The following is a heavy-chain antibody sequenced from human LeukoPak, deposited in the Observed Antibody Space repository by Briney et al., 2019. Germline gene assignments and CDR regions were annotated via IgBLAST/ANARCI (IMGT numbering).Heavy chain of an antibody. J-gene: IGHJ4*02. V-gene: IGHV3-74*01. CDR1: GFPFSTYW. CDR2: ISNDGSST. D-gene: IGHD2/OR15-2a*01. CDR3: ARDWFHAIDY. Sequence: GGSLRLSCAASGFPFSTYWMHWVRQVPGKGLVWVSHISNDGSSTNYADSVKGRFTISRDNAKNTLSLQMNSLRGEDTAVYYCARDWFHAIDYWGQGTLVTVSS.